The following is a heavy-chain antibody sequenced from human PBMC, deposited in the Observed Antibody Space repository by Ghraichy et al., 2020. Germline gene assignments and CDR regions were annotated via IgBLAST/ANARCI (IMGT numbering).Heavy chain of an antibody. CDR3: ARVGGDCSGAGCDGFLDY. V-gene: IGHV4-59*01. D-gene: IGHD2-15*01. CDR1: GGSMSSYY. CDR2: IYHSGST. Sequence: SETLSLTCTVSGGSMSSYYWSWIRQPPGKGLELIGYIYHSGSTNYNPSLRSRVTMSVDTSKKQFSLKLTSVTAADTAVYYCARVGGDCSGAGCDGFLDYWGQGILVSVSS. J-gene: IGHJ4*02.